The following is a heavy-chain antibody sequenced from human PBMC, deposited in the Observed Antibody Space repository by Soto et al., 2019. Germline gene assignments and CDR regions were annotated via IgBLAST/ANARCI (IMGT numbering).Heavy chain of an antibody. V-gene: IGHV3-33*01. CDR2: VWYDGSNN. CDR1: GFTLSTYG. D-gene: IGHD6-19*01. J-gene: IGHJ6*01. Sequence: GGSLRLSCAASGFTLSTYGMHRVRQAPGKGLEWVAVVWYDGSNNCYADSVKGRFTVSRDNSKNTLYLQMNSLRAEDTAVYYCARPVEQSQWGLGMDDWDPGAPVTVFS. CDR3: ARPVEQSQWGLGMDD.